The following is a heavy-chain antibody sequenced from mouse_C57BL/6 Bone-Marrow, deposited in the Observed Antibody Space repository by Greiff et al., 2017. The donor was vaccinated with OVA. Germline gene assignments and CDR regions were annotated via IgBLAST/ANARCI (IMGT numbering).Heavy chain of an antibody. CDR2: IDPSDSYT. CDR1: GYTFTSYW. J-gene: IGHJ1*03. V-gene: IGHV1-69*01. D-gene: IGHD1-1*01. Sequence: VQLQQPGAELVMPGASVKLSCKASGYTFTSYWMHWVKQRPGQGLEWIGEIDPSDSYTNSNQKFKGKATLTVDKSSSTAYMQLSSLTSEDSAISYCAREFITTVEVYFDVWGTGTTVTVSS. CDR3: AREFITTVEVYFDV.